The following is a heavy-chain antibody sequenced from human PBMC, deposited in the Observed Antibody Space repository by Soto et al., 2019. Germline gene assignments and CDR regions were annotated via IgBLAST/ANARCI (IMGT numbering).Heavy chain of an antibody. CDR3: ESDRVEFAVDGRNYYYYGMDV. Sequence: ASVKVSCKASGYTCTGYYIHWVRQAPGQGLEWMGWINPNSGGTNYAQKFQGWVTMTRDTSINTAYMEVSRLRSDDTAVYYCESDRVEFAVDGRNYYYYGMDVWGQGNTVTVSS. V-gene: IGHV1-2*04. J-gene: IGHJ6*02. D-gene: IGHD2-2*01. CDR2: INPNSGGT. CDR1: GYTCTGYY.